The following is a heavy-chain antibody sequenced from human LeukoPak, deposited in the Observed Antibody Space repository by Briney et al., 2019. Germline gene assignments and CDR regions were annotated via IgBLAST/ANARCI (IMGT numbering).Heavy chain of an antibody. D-gene: IGHD2-21*01. J-gene: IGHJ6*02. CDR1: GFPFKCYC. CDR3: ARAVIISSGRHQYGMDV. CDR2: LLDDGSNK. V-gene: IGHV3-33*08. Sequence: GSLGLSFAAAGFPFKCYCMHWVRQAPGKGLEGGAGLLDDGSNKYYADSVKGRFTISRDNSKNMLYLQMNSLRAEDTALYYCARAVIISSGRHQYGMDVWGQGTTVTVSS.